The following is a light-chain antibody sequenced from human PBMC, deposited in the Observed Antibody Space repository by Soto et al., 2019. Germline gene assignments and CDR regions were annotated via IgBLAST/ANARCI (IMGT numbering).Light chain of an antibody. CDR2: DAS. CDR3: QQYDSFSKT. CDR1: QSIRSW. J-gene: IGKJ1*01. V-gene: IGKV1-5*01. Sequence: DTQMTQSPSTLSASVGDRVTITCRASQSIRSWLAWYQQKPGKAPQLLIYDASNLESGVPSRFSGSGSGTEFTLTISSLQPDDFATYYCQQYDSFSKTCGRGTKAEVK.